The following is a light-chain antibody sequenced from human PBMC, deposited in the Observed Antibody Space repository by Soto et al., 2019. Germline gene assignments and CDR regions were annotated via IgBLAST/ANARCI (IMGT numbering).Light chain of an antibody. CDR1: SGDIGAYNF. Sequence: QSVLTQPRSVSGSPGQSVTISCTGTSGDIGAYNFVSWYQHHPGKAPKLIIYEVSNRPSGVSNRFSGSKSGNTASLTISGLQAEDEADYYCSSYTSSSTLVFGTGTKVTVL. CDR2: EVS. V-gene: IGLV2-14*01. CDR3: SSYTSSSTLV. J-gene: IGLJ1*01.